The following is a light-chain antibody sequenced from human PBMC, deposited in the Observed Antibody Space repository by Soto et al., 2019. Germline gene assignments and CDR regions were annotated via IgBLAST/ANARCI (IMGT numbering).Light chain of an antibody. CDR1: QTISSW. CDR3: QQYYTYPWT. CDR2: KAS. J-gene: IGKJ1*01. V-gene: IGKV1-5*03. Sequence: EIQMTQSPSTLSGSVGDRVTITCRSSQTISSWLAWYQQKPGKAPKLLIYKASTLKSGVPSRFSGSGSGTEFILTISSLQPDDFATYYCQQYYTYPWTFGQRTKV.